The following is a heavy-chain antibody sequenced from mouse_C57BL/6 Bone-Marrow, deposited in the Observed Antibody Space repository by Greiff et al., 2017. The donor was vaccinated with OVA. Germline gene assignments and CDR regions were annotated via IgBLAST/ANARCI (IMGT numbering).Heavy chain of an antibody. J-gene: IGHJ4*01. CDR2: ISNGGGST. CDR3: ARQRSRGNYDYYAMDY. Sequence: DVKLVESGGGLVQPGGSLKLSCAASGFTFSDYYMYWVRQTPEKRLEWVAYISNGGGSTYYPDTVKGRFTISRDNAKNTLYLQMRRLKSEDTAMYYCARQRSRGNYDYYAMDYWGQGTSVTVSS. D-gene: IGHD2-1*01. V-gene: IGHV5-12*01. CDR1: GFTFSDYY.